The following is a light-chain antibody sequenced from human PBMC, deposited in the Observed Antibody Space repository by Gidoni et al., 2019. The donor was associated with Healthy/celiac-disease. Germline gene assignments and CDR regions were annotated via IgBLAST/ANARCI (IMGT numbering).Light chain of an antibody. CDR2: DAS. V-gene: IGKV3-11*01. J-gene: IGKJ5*01. CDR1: QSVSSY. CDR3: QQRSNWIA. Sequence: EIALTQSPATLSWSPGERAILACRARQSVSSYLTWYQQKPGQAPRLLIYDASIRAPGVPARFSVSGSGTDFPLTISSLEPEDFAVYYCQQRSNWIAFXQXTRLXIK.